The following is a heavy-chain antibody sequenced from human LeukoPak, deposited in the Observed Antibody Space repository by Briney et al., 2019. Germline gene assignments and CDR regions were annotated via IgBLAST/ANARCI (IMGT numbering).Heavy chain of an antibody. J-gene: IGHJ5*02. Sequence: SETLSLTCTVSGGSINSSSFSWGWIRQSPGKGLEWIASIIHSGSPYYNPSLKSRVTMSLDTSKNQFSLNLKSVTAADTAVYYCASSVQGIFPSWGQGTPVTASS. CDR2: IIHSGSP. CDR1: GGSINSSSFS. V-gene: IGHV4-39*07. CDR3: ASSVQGIFPS. D-gene: IGHD3-10*01.